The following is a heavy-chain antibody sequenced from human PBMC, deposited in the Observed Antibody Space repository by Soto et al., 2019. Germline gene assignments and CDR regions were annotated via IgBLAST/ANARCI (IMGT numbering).Heavy chain of an antibody. CDR1: GYTFTSYA. CDR3: ARVEGYYDSSGYYYSWFDP. D-gene: IGHD3-22*01. J-gene: IGHJ5*02. Sequence: ASVKVSCKASGYTFTSYAMHWVRQAPGQRLEWMGWINAGNGNTKYSQKFQGRVTITRDTSASTAYMELSSLRSEDTAVYYCARVEGYYDSSGYYYSWFDPWGQGTLVTSPQ. CDR2: INAGNGNT. V-gene: IGHV1-3*01.